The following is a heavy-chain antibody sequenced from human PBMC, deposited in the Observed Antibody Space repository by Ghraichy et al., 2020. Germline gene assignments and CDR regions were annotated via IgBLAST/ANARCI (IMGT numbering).Heavy chain of an antibody. CDR2: IYPGDSDT. J-gene: IGHJ5*02. V-gene: IGHV5-51*01. Sequence: GESLNISCKGSGYSFTSYWIGWVRQMPGKGLEWMGIIYPGDSDTRYSPSFQGQVTISADKSISTAYLQWSSLKASDTAMYYCARVLTIFGVVIGFDPWGQGTLVTVSS. CDR1: GYSFTSYW. D-gene: IGHD3-3*01. CDR3: ARVLTIFGVVIGFDP.